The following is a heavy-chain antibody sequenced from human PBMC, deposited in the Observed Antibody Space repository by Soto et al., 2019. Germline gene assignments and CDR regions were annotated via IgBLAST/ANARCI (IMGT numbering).Heavy chain of an antibody. Sequence: GGSLRLSCAASGFTFSSYGMHWVRQAPGKGLEWVAVISFDGSNKYYADSVKGRFTISRYNSKNTLYLQMNSLRAEDTAVYYCAKIQSGPDFVYWGQGTLVTVSS. CDR3: AKIQSGPDFVY. V-gene: IGHV3-30*18. J-gene: IGHJ4*02. CDR2: ISFDGSNK. D-gene: IGHD3-3*01. CDR1: GFTFSSYG.